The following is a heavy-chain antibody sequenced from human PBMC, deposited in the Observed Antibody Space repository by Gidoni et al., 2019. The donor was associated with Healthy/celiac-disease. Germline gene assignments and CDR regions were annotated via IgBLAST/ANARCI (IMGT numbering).Heavy chain of an antibody. Sequence: QVTLRESGPALVKPTQTLTLTCTFSGFSLSTSGMCVSWIRQPPGKALEWLARIDWDDDKYYSTSLKTRLTISKDTSKNQVVLTMTNMDPVDTATYYCARILIDPAVAGYYFDYWGQGTLVTVSS. D-gene: IGHD6-19*01. J-gene: IGHJ4*02. CDR3: ARILIDPAVAGYYFDY. CDR1: GFSLSTSGMC. V-gene: IGHV2-70*15. CDR2: IDWDDDK.